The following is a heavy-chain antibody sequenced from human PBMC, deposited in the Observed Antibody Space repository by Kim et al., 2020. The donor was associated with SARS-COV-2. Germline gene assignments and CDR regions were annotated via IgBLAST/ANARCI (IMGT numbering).Heavy chain of an antibody. J-gene: IGHJ6*02. Sequence: GGSLRLSCAASGFTFSSYDMHWVRQATGKGLEWVSAIGTAGDTYYPGSVKGRFTISRENAKNSLYLQMNSLRAGDTAVYYCARGDLGYYYGSGSGGYYYYGMDVWGQGTTVTVSS. D-gene: IGHD3-10*01. CDR3: ARGDLGYYYGSGSGGYYYYGMDV. CDR1: GFTFSSYD. V-gene: IGHV3-13*01. CDR2: IGTAGDT.